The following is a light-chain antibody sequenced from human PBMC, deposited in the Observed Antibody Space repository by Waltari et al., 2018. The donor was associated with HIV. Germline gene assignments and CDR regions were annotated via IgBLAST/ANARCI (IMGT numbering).Light chain of an antibody. J-gene: IGLJ1*01. CDR1: SSNVGSDDL. V-gene: IGLV2-23*02. CDR3: CSCPRSGIRYV. Sequence: QSALTQPASVSGSPGQSLTISCTGTSSNVGSDDLVSWYQQHPGEARKLIMYEVTKRPSGVSNRCSGAKSGNTASLTISGLQAEDEADYYCCSCPRSGIRYVFGTGSKVTVL. CDR2: EVT.